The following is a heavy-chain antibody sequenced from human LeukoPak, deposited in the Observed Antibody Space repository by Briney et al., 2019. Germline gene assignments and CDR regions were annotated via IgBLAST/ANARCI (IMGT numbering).Heavy chain of an antibody. J-gene: IGHJ4*02. CDR1: GFTFSSYA. CDR3: AKDPYSSSWYPYYFDY. D-gene: IGHD6-13*01. V-gene: IGHV3-23*01. CDR2: ISGSGGST. Sequence: PGGSLRLSCAASGFTFSSYAVSWVRQAPGKGLEWVSAISGSGGSTYYADSVKGRFTISRDNSKNTLYLQMNSLRAEDTAVYYCAKDPYSSSWYPYYFDYWGQGTLVTVSS.